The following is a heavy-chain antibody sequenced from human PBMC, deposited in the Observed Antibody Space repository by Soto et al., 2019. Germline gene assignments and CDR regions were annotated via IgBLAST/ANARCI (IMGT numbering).Heavy chain of an antibody. D-gene: IGHD3-10*01. CDR1: GGSMSEYF. CDR2: IYYLGST. J-gene: IGHJ4*02. V-gene: IGHV4-59*01. CDR3: ARDGYDGSGSPYPAY. Sequence: SETLSLTCSVSGGSMSEYFWSWIRQSPGKGLEWIGYIYYLGSTDYNPSLKGRVTISVDTSKRKFSLRLTSVTAADTAVYYCARDGYDGSGSPYPAYWGPGTQVTGSA.